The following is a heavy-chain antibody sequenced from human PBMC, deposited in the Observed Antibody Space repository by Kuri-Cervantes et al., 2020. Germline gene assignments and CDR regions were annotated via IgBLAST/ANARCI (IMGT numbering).Heavy chain of an antibody. CDR1: GFTFNTYD. J-gene: IGHJ4*02. CDR2: ISWNSGSI. CDR3: AKETTPGIAAAGTRGGFDY. V-gene: IGHV3-9*01. D-gene: IGHD6-13*01. Sequence: SLKISCAASGFTFNTYDMNWVRQAPGKGLEWFSGISWNSGSIGYADSVKGRFTISRDNAKNSLYLQMNSLRAEDTALYYCAKETTPGIAAAGTRGGFDYWGQGTLVTVSS.